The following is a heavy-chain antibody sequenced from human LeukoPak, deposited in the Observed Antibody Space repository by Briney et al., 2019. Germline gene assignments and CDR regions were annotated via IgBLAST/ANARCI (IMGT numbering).Heavy chain of an antibody. Sequence: SETLSLTCTVSGGSISSSSYYWGWIRQPPGKGLEGIGSMYFDGSTYYNPSLKSRVTISVDTSKNHFSLKLSSVTAADTAVYYCARAGGDDAFDIWGQGTMVTVSS. CDR3: ARAGGDDAFDI. J-gene: IGHJ3*02. CDR2: MYFDGST. D-gene: IGHD2-21*02. V-gene: IGHV4-39*07. CDR1: GGSISSSSYY.